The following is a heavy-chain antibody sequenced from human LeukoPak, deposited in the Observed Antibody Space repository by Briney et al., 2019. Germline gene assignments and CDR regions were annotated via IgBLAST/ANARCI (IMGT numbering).Heavy chain of an antibody. CDR2: INPNSGGT. D-gene: IGHD2-2*01. Sequence: ASVKVSCKASGYTFTGYYMHWVRQAPGQGLEWMGWINPNSGGTNYSQKFQGRVTMTRDTSISTAYMELSRLRSDDTAVYYCARDPTGLYCSSTSCSTYMDVWGKGTTVTVSS. CDR3: ARDPTGLYCSSTSCSTYMDV. J-gene: IGHJ6*03. CDR1: GYTFTGYY. V-gene: IGHV1-2*02.